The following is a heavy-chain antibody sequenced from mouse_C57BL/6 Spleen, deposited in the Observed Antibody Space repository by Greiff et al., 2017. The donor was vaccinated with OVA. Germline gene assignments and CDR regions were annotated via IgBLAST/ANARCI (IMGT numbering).Heavy chain of an antibody. Sequence: EVQVVESGGGLVKPGGSLKLSCAASGFTFSDYGMHWVRQAPEKGLEWVAYISSGSSTIYYADTVKGRFTISRDNAKNTLFLQMTSLRSEDTAMYYCARPRGTGYYAMDYWGQGTSVTVSS. J-gene: IGHJ4*01. CDR1: GFTFSDYG. CDR3: ARPRGTGYYAMDY. D-gene: IGHD3-3*01. V-gene: IGHV5-17*01. CDR2: ISSGSSTI.